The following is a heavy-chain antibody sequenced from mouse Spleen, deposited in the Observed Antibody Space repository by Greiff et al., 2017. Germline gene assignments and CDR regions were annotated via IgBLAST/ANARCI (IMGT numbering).Heavy chain of an antibody. CDR1: GYTFSSYW. Sequence: QVQLQQSGAELMKPGASVKISCKATGYTFSSYWIEWVKQRPGHGLEWIGEILPGSGSTNYNEKFKGKATFTADTSSNTAYMQLSSLTSEDSAVYYCARAYYGSSSQLYYFDYWGQGTTLTVSS. V-gene: IGHV1-9*01. J-gene: IGHJ2*01. D-gene: IGHD1-1*01. CDR2: ILPGSGST. CDR3: ARAYYGSSSQLYYFDY.